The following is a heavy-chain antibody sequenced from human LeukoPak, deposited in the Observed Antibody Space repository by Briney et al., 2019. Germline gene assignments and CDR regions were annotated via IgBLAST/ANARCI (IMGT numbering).Heavy chain of an antibody. CDR1: GFTFSSYA. V-gene: IGHV3-23*01. CDR3: VRDEDLYSMTWYVFDC. Sequence: AGGSLRLSCAASGFTFSSYAMSWVRQAPGKGLEWVSAVTSSGAYTFYADSVKGRLTISRDNSKNTVYLQMNSLRAEDTAIYYCVRDEDLYSMTWYVFDCWGQGTLVTVSS. D-gene: IGHD5-12*01. CDR2: VTSSGAYT. J-gene: IGHJ4*02.